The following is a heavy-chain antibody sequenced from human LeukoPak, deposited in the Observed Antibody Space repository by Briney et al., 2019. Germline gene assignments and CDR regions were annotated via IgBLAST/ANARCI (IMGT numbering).Heavy chain of an antibody. CDR1: GYTFTTYW. J-gene: IGHJ4*02. V-gene: IGHV5-51*01. D-gene: IGHD3-10*01. CDR2: IYPDNSDT. CDR3: ARHENDGSGRASYY. Sequence: GESLKISCKGSGYTFTTYWIGWVRQMPGKGLEWMGIIYPDNSDTRYSPSFQGQVTISADKSISTAYLQWSSLKASDTALYYCARHENDGSGRASYYWGQGTLVTVSS.